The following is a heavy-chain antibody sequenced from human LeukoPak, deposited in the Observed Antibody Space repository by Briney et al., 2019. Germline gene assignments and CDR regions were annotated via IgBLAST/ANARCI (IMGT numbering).Heavy chain of an antibody. Sequence: GRSLRLSCAASGFTFSSYAMYWVRQAPGKGLEWVAVISYDGSNKYYADSVKGRFTISRDNSKNTLYLQMNSLRAENTAVYYCASGVDTAMIITNYGMDVWGQGTTVTVSS. CDR2: ISYDGSNK. CDR1: GFTFSSYA. V-gene: IGHV3-30*04. CDR3: ASGVDTAMIITNYGMDV. J-gene: IGHJ6*02. D-gene: IGHD5-18*01.